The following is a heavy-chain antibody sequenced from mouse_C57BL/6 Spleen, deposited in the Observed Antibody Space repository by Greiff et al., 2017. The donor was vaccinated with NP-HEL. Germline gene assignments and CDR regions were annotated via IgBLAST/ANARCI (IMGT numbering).Heavy chain of an antibody. J-gene: IGHJ4*01. V-gene: IGHV1-72*01. CDR1: GYTFTSYW. Sequence: QVQLKQPGAELVKPGASVKLSCKASGYTFTSYWMHWVKQRPGRGLEWIGRIDPNSGGTKYNEKFKSKATLTVDKPSSTAYMQLSSLTSEDSAVYYCARSGDYDAMDYWGQGTSVTVSS. D-gene: IGHD3-1*01. CDR3: ARSGDYDAMDY. CDR2: IDPNSGGT.